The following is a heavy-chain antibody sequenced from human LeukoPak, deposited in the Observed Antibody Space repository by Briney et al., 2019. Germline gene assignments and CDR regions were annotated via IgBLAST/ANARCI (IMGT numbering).Heavy chain of an antibody. D-gene: IGHD4-17*01. CDR2: INWSGRST. CDR1: GFTFSSYT. CDR3: ARGPSGYGDYVSMVDY. J-gene: IGHJ4*02. V-gene: IGHV3-20*04. Sequence: GGSLRLSCAASGFTFSSYTMNWVRQAPGKGLEWVSGINWSGRSTGYADSVKGRFTISRDNAKNSLYLQMNSLRAEDTALYYCARGPSGYGDYVSMVDYWGQGTLVTVSS.